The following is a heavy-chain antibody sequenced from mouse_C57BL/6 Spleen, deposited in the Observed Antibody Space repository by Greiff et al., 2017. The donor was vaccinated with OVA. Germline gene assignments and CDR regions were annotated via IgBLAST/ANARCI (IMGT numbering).Heavy chain of an antibody. CDR3: ASPDPASSFDV. Sequence: QVHVKQPGAELVKPGASVKLSCKASGYTFTSYWMQWVKQRPGQGLEWIGEIDPSDSYTNYNQKFKGKATLTVDTSSSTAYMQLSSLTSEDSAVYYCASPDPASSFDVWGTGTTVTVSS. J-gene: IGHJ1*03. CDR1: GYTFTSYW. CDR2: IDPSDSYT. V-gene: IGHV1-50*01.